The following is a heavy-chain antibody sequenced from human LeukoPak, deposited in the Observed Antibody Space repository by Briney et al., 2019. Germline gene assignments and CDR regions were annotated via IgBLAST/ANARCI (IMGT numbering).Heavy chain of an antibody. CDR1: GFTVTNNY. D-gene: IGHD4-17*01. CDR2: IYSDGTT. V-gene: IGHV3-66*01. J-gene: IGHJ4*02. CDR3: ARETTAPYHHFDY. Sequence: PGGSLRLSCAASGFTVTNNYMSWVRQAPGKGLEWVSVIYSDGTTYYADSVKGRFTISRDNSKNTLYLQMNTLRAEDTAVYYCARETTAPYHHFDYWGQGALVTVSS.